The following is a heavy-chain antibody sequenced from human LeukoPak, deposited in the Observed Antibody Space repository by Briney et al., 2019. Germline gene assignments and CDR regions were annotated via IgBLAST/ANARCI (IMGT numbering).Heavy chain of an antibody. Sequence: PGGSLRLSCAASGFTFSSYAMSWVRQAPGKGLEWVSAISGSGGSTYYADSVKGRFTISRDNSKYTLYLQMNSLRAEDTAVYYCARLLGYCSSTSCYAHAFDIWGQGTMVTVSS. CDR1: GFTFSSYA. J-gene: IGHJ3*02. CDR3: ARLLGYCSSTSCYAHAFDI. V-gene: IGHV3-23*01. CDR2: ISGSGGST. D-gene: IGHD2-2*01.